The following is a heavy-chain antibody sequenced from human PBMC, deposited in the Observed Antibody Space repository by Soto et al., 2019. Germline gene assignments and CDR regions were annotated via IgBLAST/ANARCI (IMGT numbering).Heavy chain of an antibody. CDR1: GFTFSDYY. J-gene: IGHJ5*02. CDR2: ISSSCSTI. D-gene: IGHD6-19*01. Sequence: GGSLRLSCAASGFTFSDYYMSWIRQAPGKGLEWVSYISSSCSTIYYADSVKGRFTISKDNAKNSLYLQMNSLRAEDTAVYYCARPLAVAGPNWFDPWGQGTLVTVSS. CDR3: ARPLAVAGPNWFDP. V-gene: IGHV3-11*01.